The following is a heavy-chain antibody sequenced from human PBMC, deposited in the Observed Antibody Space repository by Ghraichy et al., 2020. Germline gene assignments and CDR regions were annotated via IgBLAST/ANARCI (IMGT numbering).Heavy chain of an antibody. D-gene: IGHD6-19*01. CDR2: ISSSSSYI. CDR3: ARDLSVAGTVYYYYYGMDV. CDR1: GFTFSSYS. J-gene: IGHJ6*02. Sequence: GGSLRLSCAASGFTFSSYSMNWVRQAPGKGLEWVSSISSSSSYIYYADSVKGRFTISRDNAKNSLYLQMNSLRAEDTAVYYCARDLSVAGTVYYYYYGMDVWGQGTTVTVSS. V-gene: IGHV3-21*01.